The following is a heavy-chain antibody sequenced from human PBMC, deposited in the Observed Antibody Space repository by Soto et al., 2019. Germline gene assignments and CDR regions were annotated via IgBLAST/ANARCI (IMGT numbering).Heavy chain of an antibody. D-gene: IGHD6-19*01. V-gene: IGHV3-15*01. Sequence: PGGSLRLSCAASGFTFSNAWMSWVRQAPGKGLEWVGRIKSKTDGGTTDYAAPVKGRFTISRDDSKNTLYLQMNSLKTEDTAVYYCTTETPVAGPVDYWGQGTLVTVSS. J-gene: IGHJ4*02. CDR3: TTETPVAGPVDY. CDR1: GFTFSNAW. CDR2: IKSKTDGGTT.